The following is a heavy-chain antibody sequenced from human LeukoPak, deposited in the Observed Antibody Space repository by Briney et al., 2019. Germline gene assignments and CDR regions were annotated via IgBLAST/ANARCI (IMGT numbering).Heavy chain of an antibody. J-gene: IGHJ4*02. CDR1: GFNFANHA. D-gene: IGHD2-15*01. CDR2: ISGGGDIT. CDR3: AKQLGYCSDGSCYFPY. Sequence: TGGSLRLSCAASGFNFANHAMSWVRQTPGKGLEWVSAISGGGDITYYADSVQGRFTISRDNSKSTLCLQMNSLRAEDTAVYYCAKQLGYCSDGSCYFPYWGQGTLVTVSS. V-gene: IGHV3-23*01.